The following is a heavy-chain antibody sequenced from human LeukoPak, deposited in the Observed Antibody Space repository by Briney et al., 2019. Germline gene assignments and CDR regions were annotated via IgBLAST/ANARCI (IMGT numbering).Heavy chain of an antibody. CDR2: INPSGGST. CDR3: ARDPVPRTYCSGGSCYSRYYYMDV. Sequence: GASVKVSCKASGYTFTSYYMHWVRQAPGQGLEWMGIINPSGGSTSYAQKFQGRVTMTRDMSTSTVYMELSSLRSEDTAVYYCARDPVPRTYCSGGSCYSRYYYMDVWGKGTTVTVSS. CDR1: GYTFTSYY. J-gene: IGHJ6*03. D-gene: IGHD2-15*01. V-gene: IGHV1-46*01.